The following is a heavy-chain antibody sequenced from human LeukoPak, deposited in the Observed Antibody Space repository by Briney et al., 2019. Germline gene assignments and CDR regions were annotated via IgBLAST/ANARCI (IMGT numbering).Heavy chain of an antibody. CDR2: ISRSGNNT. Sequence: SLRLAWATSGSTISNSAIGSVRQDARSGLQWVAAISRSGNNTYHTDSVRGRFTISRDNSKHTLYLQTNSLRAEDTALYYCAKEGVTSFDYWGQGTLVTVSS. CDR3: AKEGVTSFDY. J-gene: IGHJ4*02. CDR1: GSTISNSA. D-gene: IGHD3-10*01. V-gene: IGHV3-23*01.